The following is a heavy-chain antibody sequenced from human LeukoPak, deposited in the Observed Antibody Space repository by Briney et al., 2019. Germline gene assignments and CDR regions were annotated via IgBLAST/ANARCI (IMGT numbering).Heavy chain of an antibody. CDR2: ISYDGSNK. V-gene: IGHV3-30*04. CDR3: ARVDQGDDAFDI. J-gene: IGHJ3*02. D-gene: IGHD2-2*01. CDR1: GFTFSSYA. Sequence: GGSLRLSCAASGFTFSSYAMHWVRQAPGKGLEWVAVISYDGSNKYYADPVKGRFTISRDNSKNTLYLQMNSLRAEDTAVYYCARVDQGDDAFDIWGQGTMVTVPS.